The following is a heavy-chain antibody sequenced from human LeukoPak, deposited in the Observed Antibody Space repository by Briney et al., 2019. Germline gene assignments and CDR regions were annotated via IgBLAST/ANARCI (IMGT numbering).Heavy chain of an antibody. D-gene: IGHD6-19*01. V-gene: IGHV4-4*07. CDR2: IYTNGAT. J-gene: IGHJ2*01. CDR1: GSSVNHYY. CDR3: ARGPLGSGWYVAEWYFGL. Sequence: ASETLSLTCTVSGSSVNHYYWNWLRQPPGKGLEWIGRIYTNGATNYNPSLKSRVTMSIDTSKNQFSLKFKSVTAADTAVYYCARGPLGSGWYVAEWYFGLWGRGALVTVSS.